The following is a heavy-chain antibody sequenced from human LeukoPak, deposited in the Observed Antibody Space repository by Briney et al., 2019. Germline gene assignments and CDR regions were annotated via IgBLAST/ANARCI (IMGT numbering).Heavy chain of an antibody. D-gene: IGHD3-10*01. V-gene: IGHV3-23*01. Sequence: PGGSLRLSCAASGFTFSSYAMSWVRQAPGKGLEWVSAISGSGGSTYYADSVKGRFTISRDNAKNSLYLQMNSLRAEDTAVYYCARDQGVVRGADAFDIWGQGTMVTVSS. CDR1: GFTFSSYA. CDR3: ARDQGVVRGADAFDI. CDR2: ISGSGGST. J-gene: IGHJ3*02.